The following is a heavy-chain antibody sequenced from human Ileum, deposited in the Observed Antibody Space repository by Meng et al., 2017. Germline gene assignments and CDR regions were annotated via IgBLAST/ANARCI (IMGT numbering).Heavy chain of an antibody. J-gene: IGHJ4*02. D-gene: IGHD1-26*01. CDR3: ARGSGSYGSVLDS. V-gene: IGHV4-39*07. CDR1: GGSINSLY. Sequence: GSLRLSCTVSGGSINSLYWGWIRQPPGKGLEWIGNFYYDGRTYYNPSLRSRVTISIDTSKNQFSLKLSSVTAADTAVYYCARGSGSYGSVLDSWGQGTLVTVSS. CDR2: FYYDGRT.